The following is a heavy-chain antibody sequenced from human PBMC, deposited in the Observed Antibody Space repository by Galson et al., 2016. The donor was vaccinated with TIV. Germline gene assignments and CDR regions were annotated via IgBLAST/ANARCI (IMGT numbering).Heavy chain of an antibody. V-gene: IGHV3-30*04. CDR1: GFTFNSYA. CDR3: ARDRSGYDFDY. Sequence: SLRLSCAASGFTFNSYAIYWVRQAPGKGLEWVAGISYDGRYTNDAASVKGRFTISRDKSKNTVYLQINSLRAEDTGFYYCARDRSGYDFDYWGQGTLVTVSS. D-gene: IGHD5-12*01. CDR2: ISYDGRYT. J-gene: IGHJ4*02.